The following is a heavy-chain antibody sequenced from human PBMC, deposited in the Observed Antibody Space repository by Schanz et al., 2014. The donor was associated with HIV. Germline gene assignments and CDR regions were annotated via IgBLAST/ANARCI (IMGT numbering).Heavy chain of an antibody. CDR2: ISTSGQYT. J-gene: IGHJ4*02. CDR3: TRDPGFASYDTRGRGFYFDY. Sequence: VQVVESGGGLVKPGGSLRLSCATSGFTFSLFSMNWVRQAPGKGLEWVSSISTSGQYTYYADSVQGRFTISRDSATNSVHLQMNTLKAEDTAVYYCTRDPGFASYDTRGRGFYFDYWGQGTRVTVSS. V-gene: IGHV3-21*01. CDR1: GFTFSLFS. D-gene: IGHD3-16*01.